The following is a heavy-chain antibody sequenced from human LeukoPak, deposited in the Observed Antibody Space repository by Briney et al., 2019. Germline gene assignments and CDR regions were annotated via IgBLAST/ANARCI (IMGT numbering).Heavy chain of an antibody. CDR2: IRYDGSNK. J-gene: IGHJ3*02. V-gene: IGHV3-30*02. CDR3: ARDFYGKDAFDI. CDR1: GFTFSSYG. Sequence: GGSLRLSCAASGFTFSSYGMHWVRQAPGKGLEWVAFIRYDGSNKYYADSVKGRFTISRDNSKNTLYLQMNSLRAEDTAVYYCARDFYGKDAFDIWGQGTMVTVSS. D-gene: IGHD1-14*01.